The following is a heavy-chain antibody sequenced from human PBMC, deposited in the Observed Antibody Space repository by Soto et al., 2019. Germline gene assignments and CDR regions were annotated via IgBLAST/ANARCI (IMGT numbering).Heavy chain of an antibody. CDR3: ARIQLGYDAFDI. CDR2: ISSSSSYI. CDR1: GFTFSSYS. D-gene: IGHD6-6*01. J-gene: IGHJ3*02. V-gene: IGHV3-21*01. Sequence: GGSLRVSCAASGFTFSSYSMNWVRQAPGKGLEWVSSISSSSSYIYYADSVKGRFTISRDNAKNSLYLQMNSLRAEDTAVCYCARIQLGYDAFDIWGQGTMVTVSS.